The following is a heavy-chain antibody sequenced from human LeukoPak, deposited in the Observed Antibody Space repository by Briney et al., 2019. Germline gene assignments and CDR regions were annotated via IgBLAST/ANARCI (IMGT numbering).Heavy chain of an antibody. CDR2: IYTSGST. Sequence: KASETLSLTCTVSGGSIGSYYWSWIRQPAGKGLEWIGRIYTSGSTNYNPSLKSRVTMSVDTSKNQFSLKLSSVTAADTAVYYCARVFSLFGVQSAQYYFDYWGQGTLVTVSS. D-gene: IGHD3-3*01. CDR1: GGSIGSYY. CDR3: ARVFSLFGVQSAQYYFDY. V-gene: IGHV4-4*07. J-gene: IGHJ4*02.